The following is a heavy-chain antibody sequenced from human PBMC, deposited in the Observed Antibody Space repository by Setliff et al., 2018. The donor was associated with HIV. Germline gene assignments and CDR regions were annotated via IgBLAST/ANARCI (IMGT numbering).Heavy chain of an antibody. CDR2: ITGSGGNT. V-gene: IGHV3-23*01. J-gene: IGHJ4*02. CDR3: AKGHYDDWYYFDY. CDR1: GFTFGGFA. Sequence: LRLSCVPSGFTFGGFAMSWVRQAPGRGLEWVSAITGSGGNTYYADSVKGRFTISRDNSENTLYLQMNSLRADDTAMYYCAKGHYDDWYYFDYWGPGTLVTVS. D-gene: IGHD4-17*01.